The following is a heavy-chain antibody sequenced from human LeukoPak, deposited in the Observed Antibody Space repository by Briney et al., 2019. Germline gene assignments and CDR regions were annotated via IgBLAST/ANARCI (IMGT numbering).Heavy chain of an antibody. CDR2: IRYDGSNK. J-gene: IGHJ4*02. D-gene: IGHD6-19*01. CDR1: GFTFSDYY. CDR3: AKSAVAGTMLYFDY. Sequence: PGGSLRLSCAASGFTFSDYYMSWIRQAPGKGLEWVAFIRYDGSNKYYADSVKGRFTISRDNSKNTLYLQMNSLRAEDTAVYYCAKSAVAGTMLYFDYWGQGTLVTVSS. V-gene: IGHV3-30*02.